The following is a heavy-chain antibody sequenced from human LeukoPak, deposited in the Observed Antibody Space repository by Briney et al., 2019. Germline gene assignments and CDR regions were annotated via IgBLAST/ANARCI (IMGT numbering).Heavy chain of an antibody. V-gene: IGHV1-2*02. CDR1: GYTFTGYY. D-gene: IGHD3-3*01. CDR2: INPNSGGT. Sequence: ASVKVSCKASGYTFTGYYMHWVRQAPGQGLEWMGWINPNSGGTNYAQKFQGRVTMTRDTSISTAYMELSRLRSDDTAVYYCARDPTYYDFWSADAFDIWGQGTMVTVSS. J-gene: IGHJ3*02. CDR3: ARDPTYYDFWSADAFDI.